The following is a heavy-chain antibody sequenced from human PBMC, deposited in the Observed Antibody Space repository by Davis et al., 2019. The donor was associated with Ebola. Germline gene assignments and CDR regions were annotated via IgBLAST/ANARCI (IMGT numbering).Heavy chain of an antibody. D-gene: IGHD4-17*01. CDR2: ISSSGSTI. Sequence: GESLKISCAASGFNFSDYYMSWICQAPGKGLEWVSYISSSGSTIYYADSVKGRFTISRDNAKNSLYLQMNSLRVEDTAVYYCARVVTTRTYYYGMDVWGQGTTVTVSS. CDR1: GFNFSDYY. V-gene: IGHV3-11*04. CDR3: ARVVTTRTYYYGMDV. J-gene: IGHJ6*02.